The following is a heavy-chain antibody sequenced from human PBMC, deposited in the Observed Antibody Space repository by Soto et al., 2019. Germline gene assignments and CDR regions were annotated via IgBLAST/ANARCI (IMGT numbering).Heavy chain of an antibody. J-gene: IGHJ6*02. Sequence: SETLSLTCAVYGGSFSGYYWSWIRQPPGKGLEWIGEINHSGSTNYNPSLKSRVTISVDTSKNQFSLKLSSVTAADTAVYYCARERRGTDCSSTSCYVSGPYGMDVWGQGTTVTV. V-gene: IGHV4-34*01. CDR1: GGSFSGYY. CDR2: INHSGST. D-gene: IGHD2-2*01. CDR3: ARERRGTDCSSTSCYVSGPYGMDV.